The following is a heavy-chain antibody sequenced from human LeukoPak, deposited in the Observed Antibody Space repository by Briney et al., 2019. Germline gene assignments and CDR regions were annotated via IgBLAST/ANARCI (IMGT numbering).Heavy chain of an antibody. CDR1: GFTFSGSA. Sequence: GGSLRLSCAASGFTFSGSAMHWVRQASGKGLEWVGRIRSKANSYATAYAASVKGRFTISRDDSKSTAYLQMNSLKTEDTAVYYCTRPLNYDILTGYWADYWGQGTLVTVSS. CDR2: IRSKANSYAT. J-gene: IGHJ4*02. CDR3: TRPLNYDILTGYWADY. D-gene: IGHD3-9*01. V-gene: IGHV3-73*01.